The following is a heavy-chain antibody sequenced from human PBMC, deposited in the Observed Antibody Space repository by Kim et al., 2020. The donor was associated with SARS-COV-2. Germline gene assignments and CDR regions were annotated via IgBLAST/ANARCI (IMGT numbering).Heavy chain of an antibody. J-gene: IGHJ6*02. V-gene: IGHV4-39*01. Sequence: SETLSLTCTVSGGSISSSSYYWGWIRQPPGKGLEWIGSIYYSGSTYYNPSLKSRVTISVDTSKNQFSLKLSSVTAADTAVYYCARQSPAAVVPAATYYYYYYGMDVWGQGTPVSVSS. D-gene: IGHD2-2*01. CDR3: ARQSPAAVVPAATYYYYYYGMDV. CDR1: GGSISSSSYY. CDR2: IYYSGST.